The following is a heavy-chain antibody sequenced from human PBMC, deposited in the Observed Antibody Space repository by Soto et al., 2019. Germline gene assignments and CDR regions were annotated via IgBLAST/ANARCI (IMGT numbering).Heavy chain of an antibody. CDR1: GFTFSTFA. J-gene: IGHJ1*01. V-gene: IGHV3-30*04. CDR3: VRDTAENCRSDPCYVPLQH. CDR2: ISANGYNQ. D-gene: IGHD2-15*01. Sequence: QVQLVESGGGVVQPGRSLRLSCAASGFTFSTFAIHWVRQAPGKGLEWVAAISANGYNQFYAHSVKGRFIISRDNSWNTVYLPMNRVRVEDTALYYCVRDTAENCRSDPCYVPLQHWGQGTLLTVSS.